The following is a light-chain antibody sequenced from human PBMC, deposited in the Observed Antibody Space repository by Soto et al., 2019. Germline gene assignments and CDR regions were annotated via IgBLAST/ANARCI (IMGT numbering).Light chain of an antibody. CDR1: TSNIGSHY. J-gene: IGLJ3*02. CDR3: AAWDDSLSGPV. Sequence: QSVLTQPPSASGTPGQSLTISCSGSTSNIGSHYVYWYQQLPGTAPKLLIYSNNQRPSGVPDRFSGSKSGTSASLAISGLRSEDEADYYCAAWDDSLSGPVFGGGTKLTVL. V-gene: IGLV1-47*02. CDR2: SNN.